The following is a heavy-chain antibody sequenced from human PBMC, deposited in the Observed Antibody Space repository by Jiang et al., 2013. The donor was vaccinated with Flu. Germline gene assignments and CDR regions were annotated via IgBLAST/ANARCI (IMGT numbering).Heavy chain of an antibody. D-gene: IGHD2-21*02. CDR2: IIPIFGTA. CDR3: ARDQAYCGGDCYPNNYYYYGMDV. CDR1: GGTFSSYA. J-gene: IGHJ6*02. Sequence: SGAEVKKPGSSVKVSCKASGGTFSSYAISWVRQAPGQGLEWMGGIIPIFGTANYAQKFQGRVTITADKSTSTAYMELSSLRSEDTAVYYCARDQAYCGGDCYPNNYYYYGMDVWGQGTTVTVSS. V-gene: IGHV1-69*06.